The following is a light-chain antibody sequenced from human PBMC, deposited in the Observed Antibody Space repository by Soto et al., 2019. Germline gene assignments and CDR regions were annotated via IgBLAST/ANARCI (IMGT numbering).Light chain of an antibody. CDR2: GAS. CDR1: QSISSSY. Sequence: EIVLTQSPGTLSLSPGERTTLSCRASQSISSSYLAWYQQKPAQAPRLLVYGASSRATGIPDRFSGSGSGTDFTLTISRLEPEDFALYYCQQYSSTFWTLGQGTKVEIK. J-gene: IGKJ1*01. V-gene: IGKV3-20*01. CDR3: QQYSSTFWT.